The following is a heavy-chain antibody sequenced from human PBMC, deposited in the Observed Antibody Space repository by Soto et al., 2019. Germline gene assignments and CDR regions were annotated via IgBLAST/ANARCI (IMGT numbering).Heavy chain of an antibody. CDR3: AKLRGGSSYDAFDI. Sequence: GGSLRLSCAASGFTFSSYAMSWVRQAPGKGLEWVSDISGSGGTTYYTDSVKGRFTISRDNSKSTLNLQMNSLRAEDTAVYYCAKLRGGSSYDAFDICGQGTLVTVSS. CDR2: ISGSGGTT. J-gene: IGHJ3*02. V-gene: IGHV3-23*01. D-gene: IGHD1-26*01. CDR1: GFTFSSYA.